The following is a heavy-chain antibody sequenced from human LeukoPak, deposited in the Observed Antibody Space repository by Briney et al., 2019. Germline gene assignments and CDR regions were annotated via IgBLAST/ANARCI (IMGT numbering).Heavy chain of an antibody. J-gene: IGHJ4*02. CDR1: GFTFSSYA. V-gene: IGHV3-23*01. CDR2: ISGGDVTT. Sequence: GGSLRLSCAASGFTFSSYAMSWVRQAPGKGLEWVSGISGGDVTTYYADSVKGRFTISRDNSRNTLYLQMNSLRAEDTAVYYCAKDGREYGQWLGLFDYWGQGTLVTVSS. CDR3: AKDGREYGQWLGLFDY. D-gene: IGHD6-19*01.